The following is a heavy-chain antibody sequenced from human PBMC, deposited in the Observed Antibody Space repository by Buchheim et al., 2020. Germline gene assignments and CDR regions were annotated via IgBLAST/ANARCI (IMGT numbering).Heavy chain of an antibody. CDR3: VRDERSSDIDFDD. CDR2: IKTDGSVA. CDR1: GFAFSNYW. Sequence: EVQLVESGGGLVQSGGSLRLSCAASGFAFSNYWMHWVRQPPGEGLVWVSCIKTDGSVAVYADSVKGRFTIPRDNAKNTVYLEMDNLRSEDTGIYYCVRDERSSDIDFDDWGQGTL. J-gene: IGHJ4*02. V-gene: IGHV3-74*01. D-gene: IGHD6-19*01.